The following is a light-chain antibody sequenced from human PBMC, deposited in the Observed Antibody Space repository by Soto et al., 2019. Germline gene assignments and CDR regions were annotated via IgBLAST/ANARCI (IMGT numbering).Light chain of an antibody. CDR1: SSDVGGYSY. CDR2: DVS. Sequence: QSALTQPASVSGSPGQSITISCTGTSSDVGGYSYVSWYQHNPGKAPKLMIYDVSNRPSGVSNRFSGSKSGNTASLTISGLQAEDEADYYCNSYTDSSTVVFGGGTKLTVL. V-gene: IGLV2-14*03. J-gene: IGLJ3*02. CDR3: NSYTDSSTVV.